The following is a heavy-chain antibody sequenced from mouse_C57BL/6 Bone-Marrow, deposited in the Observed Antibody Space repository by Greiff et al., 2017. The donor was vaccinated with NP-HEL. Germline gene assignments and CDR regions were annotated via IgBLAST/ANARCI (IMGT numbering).Heavy chain of an antibody. CDR1: GFTFSDYG. CDR3: ARSYAGYFDV. CDR2: ISSGSSTI. D-gene: IGHD1-1*01. Sequence: EVKLQESGGGLVKPGGSLKLSCAASGFTFSDYGMHWVRQAPEKGLEWVAYISSGSSTIYYADTVKGRFTISRDNAKNTLFLQMTSLRSEDTAMYYCARSYAGYFDVWGTGTTVTVSS. J-gene: IGHJ1*03. V-gene: IGHV5-17*01.